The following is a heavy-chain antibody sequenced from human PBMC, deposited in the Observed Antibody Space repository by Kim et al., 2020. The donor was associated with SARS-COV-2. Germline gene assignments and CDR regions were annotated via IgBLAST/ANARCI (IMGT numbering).Heavy chain of an antibody. CDR2: INHSGST. V-gene: IGHV4-34*01. D-gene: IGHD1-26*01. Sequence: SETLSLTCAVYGGSFSGYYWSWIRQPPGKGLEWIGEINHSGSTNYNPSLKSRVTISVDTSKNQFSLKLSSVTAADTAVYCCASRVGYYYGMDVWGQGTTVTVSS. CDR1: GGSFSGYY. J-gene: IGHJ6*02. CDR3: ASRVGYYYGMDV.